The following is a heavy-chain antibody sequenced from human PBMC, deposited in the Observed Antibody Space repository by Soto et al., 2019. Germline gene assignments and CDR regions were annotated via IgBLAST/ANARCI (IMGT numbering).Heavy chain of an antibody. D-gene: IGHD3-16*01. Sequence: QVQLQESGPGLMKPSEPLSLSCTVSGGSIRRGGSYWSGMRQPPEKGLEWIGYFSYSGSPDYSPSLKSRVTISGDMSKNQLSLRLSSVTAADTAVDFCARGRGDYGLQFWGQGTLGIVSS. CDR1: GGSIRRGGSY. V-gene: IGHV4-61*08. J-gene: IGHJ4*02. CDR2: FSYSGSP. CDR3: ARGRGDYGLQF.